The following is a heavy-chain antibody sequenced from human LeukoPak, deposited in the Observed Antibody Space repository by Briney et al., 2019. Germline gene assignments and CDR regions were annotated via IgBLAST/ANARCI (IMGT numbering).Heavy chain of an antibody. CDR3: ARFPPYSSSWSDDP. D-gene: IGHD6-13*01. Sequence: PGGSLRLSCAASGFTFSDYYMSWIRQAPGKGLEWVSYISSSGSTIYYADSVKGRFTISRDNAKNSLYLQMNSLRAEDTAVYYCARFPPYSSSWSDDPWGQGTLVTVSS. V-gene: IGHV3-11*04. J-gene: IGHJ5*02. CDR1: GFTFSDYY. CDR2: ISSSGSTI.